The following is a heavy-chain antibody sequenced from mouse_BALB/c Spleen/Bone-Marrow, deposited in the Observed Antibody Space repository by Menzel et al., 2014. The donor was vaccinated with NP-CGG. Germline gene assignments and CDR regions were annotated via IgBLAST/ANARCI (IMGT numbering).Heavy chain of an antibody. CDR2: INPYNGAT. D-gene: IGHD2-14*01. CDR1: GYSFTGYY. J-gene: IGHJ4*01. Sequence: EVQLQQSGPELVKPGASVKISCKASGYSFTGYYMHWVKQSHVKSLEWIGRINPYNGATSYNQNFKVKASLTVDESSSTAYMELHSLTSEDSAVYYCAKNYRYDGALDYWGQGTSVTVSS. V-gene: IGHV1-31*01. CDR3: AKNYRYDGALDY.